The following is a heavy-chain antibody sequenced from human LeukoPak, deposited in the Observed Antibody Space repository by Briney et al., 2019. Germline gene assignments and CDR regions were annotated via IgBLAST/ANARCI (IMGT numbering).Heavy chain of an antibody. D-gene: IGHD4-23*01. CDR3: ARHFRDYGGTDRWYFNL. V-gene: IGHV4-39*01. Sequence: PSETLSLTCTVSGDSISSSSYYWGWIRPPPGKGREWIGSTYYSGTTYYTPSLKTRVTISADTSKRQFSLMLSLMTAADTAVYYCARHFRDYGGTDRWYFNLWGRGTLVTVSS. CDR2: TYYSGTT. CDR1: GDSISSSSYY. J-gene: IGHJ2*01.